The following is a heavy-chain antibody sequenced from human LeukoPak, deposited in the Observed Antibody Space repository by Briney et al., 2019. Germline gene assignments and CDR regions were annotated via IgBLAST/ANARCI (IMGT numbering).Heavy chain of an antibody. V-gene: IGHV7-4-1*02. CDR1: GYTFTSYA. Sequence: ASVKVSCKASGYTFTSYAMNWVRQAPGQGLEWMGWIHTNTGNPTYAQRFTGRFVFSLETSVSTAYLQISSLRSEDTAVYYCAGERGYSGYAHWFDPWGQGTLVTVYS. D-gene: IGHD5-12*01. J-gene: IGHJ5*02. CDR3: AGERGYSGYAHWFDP. CDR2: IHTNTGNP.